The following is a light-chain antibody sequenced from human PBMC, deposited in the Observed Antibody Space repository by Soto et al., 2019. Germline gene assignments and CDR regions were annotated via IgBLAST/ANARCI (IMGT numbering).Light chain of an antibody. CDR2: DVN. J-gene: IGLJ3*02. CDR1: SSDVGYSNH. CDR3: SSYTSRDTLV. Sequence: QSALTQPRSVSGSPGQSITISCTGASSDVGYSNHVSWYQQHPGKVPKLIIYDVNNRPSGVSDRFSGSKSGNTASLTISGLQSEDDGDYYCSSYTSRDTLVFGGGTKLTVL. V-gene: IGLV2-14*01.